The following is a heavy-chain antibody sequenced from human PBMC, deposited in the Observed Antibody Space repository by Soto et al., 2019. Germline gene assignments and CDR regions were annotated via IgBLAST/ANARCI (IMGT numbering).Heavy chain of an antibody. CDR2: INSAATTT. J-gene: IGHJ3*02. CDR3: AREADCSGGNCYSGDGFDI. Sequence: EVQLVESGGGLVQPGGSLRLACAASGFTFSNYWIHWVRQAPGKGLVWVSRINSAATTTTYADSVKGRFTISRDSAKNIWYLQMNSLRDDDTAVYFCAREADCSGGNCYSGDGFDIWGLGTAVTVSS. V-gene: IGHV3-74*01. CDR1: GFTFSNYW. D-gene: IGHD2-15*01.